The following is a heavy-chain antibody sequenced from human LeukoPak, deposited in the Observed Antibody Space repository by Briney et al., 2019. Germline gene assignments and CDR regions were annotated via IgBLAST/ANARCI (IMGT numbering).Heavy chain of an antibody. CDR3: ARGPLVRLPSSFDP. CDR1: GYTFTSYD. D-gene: IGHD5-12*01. CDR2: MNPNTGNT. J-gene: IGHJ5*02. V-gene: IGHV1-8*01. Sequence: ASVKVSCKASGYTFTSYDINWVRQATGQGLEWMGWMNPNTGNTGSAQRFQGRVTMTRDTSISTAYMELSSLRSVDTAVYYCARGPLVRLPSSFDPWGQGTLVTVSS.